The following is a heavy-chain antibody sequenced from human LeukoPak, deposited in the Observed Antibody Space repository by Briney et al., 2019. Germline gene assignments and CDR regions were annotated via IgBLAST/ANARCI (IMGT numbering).Heavy chain of an antibody. J-gene: IGHJ4*02. CDR2: IYYSGST. V-gene: IGHV4-31*03. CDR1: GGSISSGAYS. CDR3: ARASSTNYGSGNPLFDH. D-gene: IGHD2-2*01. Sequence: SETLSLTCTVSGGSISSGAYSWSWIRQHPGKGLEWIGYIYYSGSTYYNPSLQSRVTISLDTSKNQFSLKLSSVTAADTAVYYCARASSTNYGSGNPLFDHWGQGTLVTVSS.